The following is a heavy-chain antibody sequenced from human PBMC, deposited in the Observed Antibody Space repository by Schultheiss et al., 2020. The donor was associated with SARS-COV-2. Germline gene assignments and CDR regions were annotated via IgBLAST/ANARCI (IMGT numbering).Heavy chain of an antibody. Sequence: GGSLRLSCAASGFTFSSYGMHWVRQAPGKGLEWVAVISYDGNNKYYADSVKGRFTISRDNSKNTLYLQVNSLRAEDTAVYYCARDHKPAAMNYGMDVWGQGTTVTVSS. CDR1: GFTFSSYG. CDR2: ISYDGNNK. D-gene: IGHD2-2*01. V-gene: IGHV3-30*03. J-gene: IGHJ6*02. CDR3: ARDHKPAAMNYGMDV.